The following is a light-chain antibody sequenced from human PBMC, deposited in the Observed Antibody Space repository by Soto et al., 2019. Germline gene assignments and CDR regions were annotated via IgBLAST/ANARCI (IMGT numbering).Light chain of an antibody. CDR1: QNISVW. V-gene: IGKV1-5*01. J-gene: IGKJ2*01. Sequence: DIQMTQSPSTLSASVGDGVIITCRASQNISVWLAWYQQRPGKAPKFLIYDASSLETGVPSRFSGSGSGTEFTLTIRSLQPDDFATYYCQQYDSSSPTFGQGTKLEIK. CDR2: DAS. CDR3: QQYDSSSPT.